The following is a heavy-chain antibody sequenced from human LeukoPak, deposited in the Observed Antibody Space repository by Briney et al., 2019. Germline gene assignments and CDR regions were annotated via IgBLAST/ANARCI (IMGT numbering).Heavy chain of an antibody. J-gene: IGHJ3*02. V-gene: IGHV6-1*01. CDR3: AGGHAFDI. CDR1: GDSVSSNSAT. CDR2: TYYRSKWYN. Sequence: SQTLSLTCAISGDSVSSNSATWNWIRQSPSRGLEWLGRTYYRSKWYNDYAVSVKSRMSINPDTSKNQFSLRLNSVTPGDTAVYYCAGGHAFDIWGQGTMVTVSS.